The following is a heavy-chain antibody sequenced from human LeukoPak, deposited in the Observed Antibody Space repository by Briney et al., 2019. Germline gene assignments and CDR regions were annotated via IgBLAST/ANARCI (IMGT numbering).Heavy chain of an antibody. Sequence: GGSLRLSCAASGFTFSSYWMHWVRQAPGKGLVWVSRINSDGSSTSYADSVKGRFTISRDNAKNTLYLQMNSLRAEDTAVYYCARMSSYYYDSSYFFDYWGQGTLVTVSS. CDR2: INSDGSST. CDR3: ARMSSYYYDSSYFFDY. V-gene: IGHV3-74*01. D-gene: IGHD3-22*01. J-gene: IGHJ4*02. CDR1: GFTFSSYW.